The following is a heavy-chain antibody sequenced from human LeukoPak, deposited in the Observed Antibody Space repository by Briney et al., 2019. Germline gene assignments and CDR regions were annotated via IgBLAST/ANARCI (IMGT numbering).Heavy chain of an antibody. D-gene: IGHD3-10*01. V-gene: IGHV4-59*12. CDR3: ARDTRDGSGSYSIDY. J-gene: IGHJ4*02. Sequence: SETLSLTCTVSGGSISSYYWSWIRQPPGKGLEWIGYIYYSGSTNYNPSLKSRVTISVDMSKNQFSLKLSSVTAADTAVYYCARDTRDGSGSYSIDYWGQGTLVTVSS. CDR2: IYYSGST. CDR1: GGSISSYY.